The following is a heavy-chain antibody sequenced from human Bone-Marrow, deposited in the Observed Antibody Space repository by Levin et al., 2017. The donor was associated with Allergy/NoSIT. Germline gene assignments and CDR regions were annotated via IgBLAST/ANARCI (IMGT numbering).Heavy chain of an antibody. J-gene: IGHJ4*02. D-gene: IGHD3-10*01. CDR1: KGTFGSST. Sequence: VASVKVSCKASKGTFGSSTITWVRQAPGQGLEWMGRIIPILNITTSAQNLQGRVTLTADKSTNTAYMELRSLRFEDTAVYYCARDTDSYASGSPYWGQGTLVTVSS. CDR3: ARDTDSYASGSPY. V-gene: IGHV1-69*04. CDR2: IIPILNIT.